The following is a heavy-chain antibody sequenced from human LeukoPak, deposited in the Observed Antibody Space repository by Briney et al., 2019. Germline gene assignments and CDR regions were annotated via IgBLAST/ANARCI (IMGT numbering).Heavy chain of an antibody. V-gene: IGHV3-21*01. CDR1: GFTFSSYS. D-gene: IGHD2-21*02. J-gene: IGHJ4*02. CDR3: ASFAPATAPPLIDY. CDR2: ISSSSSYI. Sequence: GGSLRLSCAASGFTFSSYSMNWVRQAPGKGLEWVSSISSSSSYIYYADSVKGRFTISRDNAKNSLYLQMDSLRAEDTAVYYCASFAPATAPPLIDYWGQGTLVTVSS.